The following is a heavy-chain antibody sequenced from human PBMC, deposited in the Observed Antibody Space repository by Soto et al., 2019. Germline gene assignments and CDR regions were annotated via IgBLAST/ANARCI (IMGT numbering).Heavy chain of an antibody. J-gene: IGHJ6*02. CDR3: ARDIAVAGGHMDV. V-gene: IGHV4-59*01. CDR1: GGSISSYY. CDR2: IYYSGST. Sequence: ETLSLTCTVSGGSISSYYWSWIRQPPGKGLEWIGYIYYSGSTNYNPSLKSRVTISVDTSKNQFSLKLSSVTAADTAVYYCARDIAVAGGHMDVWGQGTTVTVSS. D-gene: IGHD6-19*01.